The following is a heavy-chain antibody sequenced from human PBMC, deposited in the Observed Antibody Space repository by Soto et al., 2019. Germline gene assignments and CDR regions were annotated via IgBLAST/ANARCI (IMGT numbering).Heavy chain of an antibody. CDR1: GFTFSSYG. D-gene: IGHD4-4*01. Sequence: QVQLVESGGGVVQPGSSLRLSCAASGFTFSSYGIHWVRQAPGKGLEWVAVISYDGSNKYYADSVKGRFTISRDNSKNTLYLQMNSLRAEDTAVYYCAKDYSNYQSFIDYWGQGTLVTVSS. CDR3: AKDYSNYQSFIDY. V-gene: IGHV3-30*18. J-gene: IGHJ4*02. CDR2: ISYDGSNK.